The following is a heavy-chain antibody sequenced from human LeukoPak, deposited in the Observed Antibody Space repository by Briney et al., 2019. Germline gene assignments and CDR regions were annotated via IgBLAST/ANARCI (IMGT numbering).Heavy chain of an antibody. J-gene: IGHJ4*02. CDR2: IYFSENT. CDR3: ARSSSDYDFWSR. Sequence: SETLSLTCIVSGGSLSSGNFYWGWLRQPPGKGLEWIGSIYFSENTYYNPSLKSRVTTSVDTSKNHFSLTLNSVTAADTAVYYCARSSSDYDFWSRWGQGTLVTVSS. CDR1: GGSLSSGNFY. D-gene: IGHD3-3*01. V-gene: IGHV4-39*07.